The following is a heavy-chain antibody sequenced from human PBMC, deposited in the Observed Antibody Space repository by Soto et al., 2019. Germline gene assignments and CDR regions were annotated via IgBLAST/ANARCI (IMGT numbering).Heavy chain of an antibody. CDR3: ARRDRYCSGSSCPAPDY. V-gene: IGHV4-59*01. D-gene: IGHD2-15*01. CDR2: IYYSGST. J-gene: IGHJ4*02. Sequence: PSETLSLTCTVSGGSISSYYWSWIRQPPGKGLEWIGYIYYSGSTNYNPSLKSRVTISVDTSKNQFSLKLSSVTAADTAMYYCARRDRYCSGSSCPAPDYWGRGTLVTVSS. CDR1: GGSISSYY.